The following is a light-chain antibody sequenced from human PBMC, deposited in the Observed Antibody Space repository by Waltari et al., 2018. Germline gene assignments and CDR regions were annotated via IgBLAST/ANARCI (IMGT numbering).Light chain of an antibody. J-gene: IGLJ3*02. CDR1: GGHSTYS. Sequence: QLMLTQSPSASASLGASVKLTCTLSGGHSTYSIAWPQQQPQKGPRYLMKVNSDGSHIKGDGIPDRFSGSSSGAERYLTISSLQSEDEADYYCQTGGFGIWVFGGGTKLTVL. V-gene: IGLV4-69*01. CDR3: QTGGFGIWV. CDR2: VNSDGSH.